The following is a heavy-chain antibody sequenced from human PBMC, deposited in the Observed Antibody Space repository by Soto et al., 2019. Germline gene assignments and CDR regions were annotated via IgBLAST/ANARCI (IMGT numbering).Heavy chain of an antibody. CDR3: ARGGGSYSGWYFDL. V-gene: IGHV3-48*02. J-gene: IGHJ2*01. D-gene: IGHD1-26*01. CDR2: ISSSSTI. CDR1: GFTFSSYS. Sequence: GSLRLSCAASGFTFSSYSMNWVRQAPGKGLEWVSYISSSSTIYYADSVKGRFTISRDNAKNSLYLQMNSLRDEDTAVYYCARGGGSYSGWYFDLWGRGTLVTVS.